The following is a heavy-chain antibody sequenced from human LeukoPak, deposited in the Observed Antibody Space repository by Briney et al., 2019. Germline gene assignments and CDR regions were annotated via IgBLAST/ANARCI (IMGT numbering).Heavy chain of an antibody. CDR1: GFTFSSYA. CDR3: ASRQDLGWHYDN. V-gene: IGHV3-23*01. J-gene: IGHJ4*02. CDR2: FSRGGSIT. Sequence: GGSLRLSCAASGFTFSSYAMSWVRQAPEKGLEWVSGFSRGGSITNYADSVKGRFTISRDISKNTLYLQMNSLRAEDTAVYYCASRQDLGWHYDNWGQGTLVTVSS. D-gene: IGHD6-19*01.